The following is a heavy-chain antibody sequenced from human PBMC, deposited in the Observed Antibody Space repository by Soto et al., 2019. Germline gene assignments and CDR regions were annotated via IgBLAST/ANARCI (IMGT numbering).Heavy chain of an antibody. Sequence: ASVKVSCKASGYTFTSYGISWVRPAPGQGLEWMGCISAYNGNTNYAQKLQGRVTMTTDTFTSTAYMELRSLRSDDTAVYYCARSHLVGAKHYGGQGTPVTVSS. CDR1: GYTFTSYG. CDR2: ISAYNGNT. D-gene: IGHD1-26*01. V-gene: IGHV1-18*04. J-gene: IGHJ4*02. CDR3: ARSHLVGAKHY.